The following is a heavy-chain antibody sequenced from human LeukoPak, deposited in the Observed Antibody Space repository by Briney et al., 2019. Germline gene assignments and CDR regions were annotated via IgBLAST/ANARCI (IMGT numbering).Heavy chain of an antibody. V-gene: IGHV4-31*03. CDR1: GGSISSGGYF. CDR3: ARVRYYGSGEEIDP. J-gene: IGHJ5*02. Sequence: SETLSLTCTVSGGSISSGGYFWSWIRQNPGKGLEWIGYIYHGGNTYYNPSLKSRVTILVDTSKNQFSLTLSSVTAADTAVYYCARVRYYGSGEEIDPWGQGTLVTVSS. CDR2: IYHGGNT. D-gene: IGHD3-10*01.